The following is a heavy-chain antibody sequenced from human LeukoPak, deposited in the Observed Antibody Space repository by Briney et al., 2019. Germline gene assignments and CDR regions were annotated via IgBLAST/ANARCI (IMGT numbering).Heavy chain of an antibody. J-gene: IGHJ4*02. Sequence: SETLSLTCSVSGASITSESYYWTWVRQPAGRGLEWIGRIYASGVTSYNPSLKTRLTISLDTSKNQISLRLNSVTAADTAVYYCARGSSEWTRNGYFDYWGQGTLVTVSS. D-gene: IGHD3-3*01. CDR1: GASITSESYY. CDR3: ARGSSEWTRNGYFDY. V-gene: IGHV4-61*02. CDR2: IYASGVT.